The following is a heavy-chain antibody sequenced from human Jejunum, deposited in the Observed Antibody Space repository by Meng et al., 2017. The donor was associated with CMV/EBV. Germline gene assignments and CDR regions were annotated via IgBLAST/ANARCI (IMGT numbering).Heavy chain of an antibody. D-gene: IGHD1-14*01. CDR3: AKVGSYNHLGY. Sequence: AASGFPFMTDGGCCVRQDPGKRRELGSTISGGGTNTYCADSVEGRFTISRDKSKNTLFLQMNSLRAEDTAAYYCAKVGSYNHLGYWGQGPLVTVSS. J-gene: IGHJ4*02. CDR1: GFPFMTDG. V-gene: IGHV3-23*01. CDR2: ISGGGTNT.